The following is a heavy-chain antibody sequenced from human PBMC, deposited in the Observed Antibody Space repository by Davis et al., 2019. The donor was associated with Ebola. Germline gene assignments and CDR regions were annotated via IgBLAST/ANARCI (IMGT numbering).Heavy chain of an antibody. J-gene: IGHJ5*02. CDR1: GGSISSSNW. Sequence: PSETLSLTCAVSGGSISSSNWWSWVRQPPEKGLEWIGEIYHSGSTNYNPSLKSRVTISVDTSKNQFSLKLSSVTAADTAVYYCARGNWFDPWGQGTLVTVSS. V-gene: IGHV4-4*02. CDR2: IYHSGST. CDR3: ARGNWFDP.